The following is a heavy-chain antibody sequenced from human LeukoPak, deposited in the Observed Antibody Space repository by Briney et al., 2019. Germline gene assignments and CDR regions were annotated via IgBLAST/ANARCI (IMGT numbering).Heavy chain of an antibody. V-gene: IGHV7-4-1*02. CDR3: ARVYYSSSYDYWYFDL. D-gene: IGHD6-13*01. J-gene: IGHJ2*01. CDR2: INTNTGNP. CDR1: GYTFTSYA. Sequence: ASVKVSCKASGYTFTSYAMNWVRQAPGQGLEWMGWINTNTGNPTYAQGFTGRFVFSLDTSVGTAYLQISSLKAEDTAVYYCARVYYSSSYDYWYFDLWGRGTLVTVSS.